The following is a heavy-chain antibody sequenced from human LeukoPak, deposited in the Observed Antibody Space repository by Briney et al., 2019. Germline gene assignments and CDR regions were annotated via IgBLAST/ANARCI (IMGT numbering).Heavy chain of an antibody. J-gene: IGHJ4*02. Sequence: GGSLRLSCAASGFTFRSYWMHWVRQGPGKGLVWVSRINSDGSSTNYADSVKGRFTISRDNAKNTLYLQMNSLRAEDTAVYYCARGGYYYDSSGYYQEFDYWGQGTLVTVSS. CDR2: INSDGSST. V-gene: IGHV3-74*01. CDR1: GFTFRSYW. CDR3: ARGGYYYDSSGYYQEFDY. D-gene: IGHD3-22*01.